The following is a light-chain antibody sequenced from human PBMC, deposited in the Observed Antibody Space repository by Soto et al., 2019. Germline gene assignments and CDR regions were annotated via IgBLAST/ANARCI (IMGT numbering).Light chain of an antibody. CDR1: QSISNY. V-gene: IGKV1-39*01. J-gene: IGKJ1*01. Sequence: DLQMTQSPSSPSSSLGDSVTITCRSSQSISNYVNWYEQKPGKPPRLLIYYASNLQSGAQSRFSGSGSGTGFTLTIRSLQSEDFATYYCQQTYRGWTFGQGTKVDIK. CDR3: QQTYRGWT. CDR2: YAS.